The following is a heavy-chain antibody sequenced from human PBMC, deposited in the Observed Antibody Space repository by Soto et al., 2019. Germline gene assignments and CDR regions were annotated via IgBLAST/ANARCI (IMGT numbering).Heavy chain of an antibody. CDR2: IKQDGSEK. D-gene: IGHD3-22*01. J-gene: IGHJ5*02. Sequence: GSLRLSCAASGFTFSSYWMSWVRQAPGKGLEWVANIKQDGSEKYYVDSVKGRFTISRDNAKNSLYLQMNSLRAEDTAVYYCARLVVVITSDWLDPWGEGTMPTVSS. CDR3: ARLVVVITSDWLDP. CDR1: GFTFSSYW. V-gene: IGHV3-7*01.